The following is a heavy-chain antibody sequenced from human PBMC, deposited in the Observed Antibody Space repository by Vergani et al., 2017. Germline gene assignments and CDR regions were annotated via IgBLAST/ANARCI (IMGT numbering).Heavy chain of an antibody. V-gene: IGHV3-9*02. J-gene: IGHJ5*02. CDR3: AKDLGTSSGGGWFDP. CDR1: GFTSAGYA. Sequence: EVQLEESGGGLVLPGRSLRLSCVASGFTSAGYAMHWVRQAPGKGLEWVSGISWNRNSIGYADSVKGLFTISRDNAKNSLYLQMNSLRAEDTALYYCAKDLGTSSGGGWFDPWGQGTLVTVSS. D-gene: IGHD6-6*01. CDR2: ISWNRNSI.